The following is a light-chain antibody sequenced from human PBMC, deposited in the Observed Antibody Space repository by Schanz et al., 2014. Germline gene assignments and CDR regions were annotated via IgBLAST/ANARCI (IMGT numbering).Light chain of an antibody. CDR2: DVN. J-gene: IGLJ2*01. CDR1: RSDIGAYNY. CDR3: VFFSARGTWV. Sequence: QSALTQPASVSGSPGQSITISCTGTRSDIGAYNYVSWYQQYVGIAPKLLIYDVNDRPSGISTRYSGSKSGNPASLTISGLQAEDEAAFYCVFFSARGTWVFGGGTKLTVL. V-gene: IGLV2-14*01.